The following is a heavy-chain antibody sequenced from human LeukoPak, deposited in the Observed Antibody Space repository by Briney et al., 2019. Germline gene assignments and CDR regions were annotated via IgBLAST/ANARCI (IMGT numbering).Heavy chain of an antibody. D-gene: IGHD2-2*01. Sequence: SETLSLTCTVSGGSVSSGDYYWSWIRQSPEKVLEWIGYISHSGATHYNPSLKSRIAISLDTSRQHFPLKMTSVTAADTAIYFCAAYCSSSSCYGYFPHWGQGALVTVSS. CDR2: ISHSGAT. V-gene: IGHV4-30-4*01. J-gene: IGHJ1*01. CDR3: AAYCSSSSCYGYFPH. CDR1: GGSVSSGDYY.